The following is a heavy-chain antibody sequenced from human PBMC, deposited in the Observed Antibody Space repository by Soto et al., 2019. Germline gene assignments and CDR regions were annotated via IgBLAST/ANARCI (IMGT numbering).Heavy chain of an antibody. J-gene: IGHJ4*02. CDR1: GFTFSSYG. D-gene: IGHD2-15*01. CDR3: ARDGYCSGGSCYSVPVFDY. V-gene: IGHV3-33*01. Sequence: VQLVESGGGMVQPGRSLRLSCAASGFTFSSYGMHWVRQAPGKGQEWVAVIWYDGSNKYYADSVKGRFTISRDNSKDTLYLQMNSLRAEDTAVYYCARDGYCSGGSCYSVPVFDYWGQGTLVTVSS. CDR2: IWYDGSNK.